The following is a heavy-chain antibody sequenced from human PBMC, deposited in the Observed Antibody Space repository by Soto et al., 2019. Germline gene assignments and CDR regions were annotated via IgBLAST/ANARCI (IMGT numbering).Heavy chain of an antibody. J-gene: IGHJ3*02. CDR2: MNPNSGNT. D-gene: IGHD4-17*01. CDR1: GYTFTRSG. Sequence: GASVKVSCKASGYTFTRSGINWVRQATGQGLEWMGWMNPNSGNTGYAQKFQGRVTMTSNTSISTAYMELSSLRSEDTAVYYCATSCDYGDAFDIWGQGTMVTVSS. CDR3: ATSCDYGDAFDI. V-gene: IGHV1-8*01.